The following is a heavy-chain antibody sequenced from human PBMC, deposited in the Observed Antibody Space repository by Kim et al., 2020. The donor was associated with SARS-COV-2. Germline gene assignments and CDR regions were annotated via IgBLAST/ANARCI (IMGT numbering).Heavy chain of an antibody. V-gene: IGHV5-51*01. CDR1: GYNFNTYW. Sequence: GESLKISCKGFGYNFNTYWIGWVRQMPGKGLEWMGIIYPGDSETRYSPSFLGQVTISADRSISTAFLQWSSLKASDTAMYYCARPFYYGSGSPPGYWGQGTLVTVSS. CDR2: IYPGDSET. D-gene: IGHD3-10*01. J-gene: IGHJ4*02. CDR3: ARPFYYGSGSPPGY.